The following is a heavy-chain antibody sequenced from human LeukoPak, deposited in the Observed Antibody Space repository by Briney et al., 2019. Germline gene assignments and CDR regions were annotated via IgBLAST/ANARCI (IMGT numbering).Heavy chain of an antibody. CDR2: IYYSGST. CDR3: ARGPQLELRTFDI. Sequence: SETLSLTCTVSGGSISSYYWSWIRQPPGKGLEWIGYIYYSGSTNYNPSLKSRVTISADTSKNQFSLKLSSVTAADTAVYYCARGPQLELRTFDIWGQGTMVTVSS. CDR1: GGSISSYY. J-gene: IGHJ3*02. D-gene: IGHD1-7*01. V-gene: IGHV4-59*01.